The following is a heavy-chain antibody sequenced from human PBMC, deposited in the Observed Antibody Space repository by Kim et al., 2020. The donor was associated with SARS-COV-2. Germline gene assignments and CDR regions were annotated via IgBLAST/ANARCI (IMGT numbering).Heavy chain of an antibody. Sequence: GGSLRLSCAASGFTFSSYAMRWVRQAPGKGLEWVSNIKQDGSEKYYADSVKGRFTISRDNAKNSLYLQMNSLRAEDTAVYYCASDGDGYGLDQDWGQGTLVTVSS. CDR2: IKQDGSEK. J-gene: IGHJ1*01. V-gene: IGHV3-7*01. D-gene: IGHD5-18*01. CDR3: ASDGDGYGLDQD. CDR1: GFTFSSYA.